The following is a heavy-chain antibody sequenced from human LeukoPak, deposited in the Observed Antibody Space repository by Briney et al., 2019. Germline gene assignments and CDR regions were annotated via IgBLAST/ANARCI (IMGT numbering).Heavy chain of an antibody. CDR1: GYTFNSYG. CDR2: INSYTGTT. Sequence: ASVKVSCKASGYTFNSYGISWVRQAPGQGLEWMGWINSYTGTTNYGQKFQGRVTMTTDTSMSTAYIELRSLRSDDTAVYYCARIPSPVSLYAFDIWGQGTMVTVSS. D-gene: IGHD2-21*01. V-gene: IGHV1-18*01. CDR3: ARIPSPVSLYAFDI. J-gene: IGHJ3*02.